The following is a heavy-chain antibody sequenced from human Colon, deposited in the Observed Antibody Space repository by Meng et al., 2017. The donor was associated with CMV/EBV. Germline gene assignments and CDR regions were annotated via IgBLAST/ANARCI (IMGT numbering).Heavy chain of an antibody. CDR2: IYYSGST. D-gene: IGHD1-7*01. J-gene: IGHJ5*02. V-gene: IGHV4-59*02. CDR1: GGSVTSYY. Sequence: SETLSLTCTVSGGSVTSYYWSWIRQPPGKGLEWIGYIYYSGSTNYNPSLKSRVTISVDTSKNQFSLKLSSVTAADTAVYYCAREGYNWNYGGTGWFDPWGQRTLVTVSS. CDR3: AREGYNWNYGGTGWFDP.